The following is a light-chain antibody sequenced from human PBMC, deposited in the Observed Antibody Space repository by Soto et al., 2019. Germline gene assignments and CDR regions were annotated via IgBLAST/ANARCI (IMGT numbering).Light chain of an antibody. CDR1: QSVSSN. CDR2: GAS. V-gene: IGKV3-15*01. Sequence: EIVMTQSPATLSVSPGERATLSCRASQSVSSNLAWYQQKPGQAPRLLIYGASTRATGIPARFSGSGSGTDFTLTISRLEPVDFAVYYCHQRQSWPRTFGQGTKVDIK. CDR3: HQRQSWPRT. J-gene: IGKJ1*01.